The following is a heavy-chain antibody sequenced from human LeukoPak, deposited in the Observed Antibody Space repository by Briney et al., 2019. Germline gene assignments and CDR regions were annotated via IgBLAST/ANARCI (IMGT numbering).Heavy chain of an antibody. CDR2: ISSSGSTI. V-gene: IGHV3-48*03. CDR3: ASSGYSYYDPPGY. D-gene: IGHD5-18*01. CDR1: GFTFSSYA. J-gene: IGHJ4*02. Sequence: GGSLRLSCAASGFTFSSYAMSWVRQAPGKGLEWVSYISSSGSTIYYADSVKGRFTISRDNAKNSLYLQMNSLRAEDTAVYYCASSGYSYYDPPGYWGQGTLVTVSS.